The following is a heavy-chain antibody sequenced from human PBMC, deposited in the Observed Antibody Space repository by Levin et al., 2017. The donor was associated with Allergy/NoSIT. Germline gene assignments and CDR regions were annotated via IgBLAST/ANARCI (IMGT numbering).Heavy chain of an antibody. J-gene: IGHJ3*02. Sequence: ASVKVSCKASGGTFSSYAISWVRQAPGQGLEWMGGIIPIFGTANYAQKFQGRVTITADESTSTAYMELSSLRSEDTAVYYCARVLSTIFGGHGAFDIWGQGTMVTVSS. CDR2: IIPIFGTA. V-gene: IGHV1-69*13. CDR3: ARVLSTIFGGHGAFDI. D-gene: IGHD3-3*01. CDR1: GGTFSSYA.